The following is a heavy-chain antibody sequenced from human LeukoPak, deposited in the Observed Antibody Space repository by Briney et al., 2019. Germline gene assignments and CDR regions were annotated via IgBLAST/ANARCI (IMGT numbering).Heavy chain of an antibody. D-gene: IGHD3-22*01. CDR3: AREYYYDSSGYPDY. V-gene: IGHV1-69*01. CDR2: IIPIFGTA. CDR1: GGTFSSYA. Sequence: SVKVSCKASGGTFSSYAISWVRQAPGQGLEWMGGIIPIFGTANYAQKFQSRVTITADESTSTAYMELSSLRSEDTAVYYCAREYYYDSSGYPDYWGQGTLVTVSS. J-gene: IGHJ4*02.